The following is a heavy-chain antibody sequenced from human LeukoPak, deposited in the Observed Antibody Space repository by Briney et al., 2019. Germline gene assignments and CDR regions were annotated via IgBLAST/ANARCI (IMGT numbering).Heavy chain of an antibody. CDR2: IIPIFGTA. J-gene: IGHJ4*02. V-gene: IGHV1-69*05. Sequence: SVKVSCKASGGTFSSYAISWVRQAPGQGLEWMGGIIPIFGTANYAQKFQGRVTITTDESTSTAYMELSSLRSEDTAVYYCARDRSSSSPSNYFDCWGQGTLVTVSS. D-gene: IGHD6-6*01. CDR3: ARDRSSSSPSNYFDC. CDR1: GGTFSSYA.